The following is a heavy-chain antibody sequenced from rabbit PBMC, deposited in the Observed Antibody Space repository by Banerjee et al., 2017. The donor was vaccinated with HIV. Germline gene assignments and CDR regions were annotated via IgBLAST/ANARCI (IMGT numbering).Heavy chain of an antibody. J-gene: IGHJ4*01. V-gene: IGHV1S45*01. CDR3: ARDQYTSSGDYLYYFDL. CDR2: IYGGSSGGT. D-gene: IGHD1-1*01. CDR1: GFSFSSDYW. Sequence: QEQLEESGGDLVKPEGSLTLTCTASGFSFSSDYWICWVRQAPGKGLEWIACIYGGSSGGTYYATWAKGRFTISKTSSTTVTLQMTGLTAADTATYFCARDQYTSSGDYLYYFDLWGQGTLVTVS.